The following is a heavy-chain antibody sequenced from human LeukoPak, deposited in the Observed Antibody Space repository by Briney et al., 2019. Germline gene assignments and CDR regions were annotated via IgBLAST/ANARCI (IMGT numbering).Heavy chain of an antibody. Sequence: SETLSLTCTVSGGSISSSSYYWGWIRQPPGKGLEWIGSIYYSGSTYYNPSLKSRVTISVDTSKNQFSLKLSSVTAADTAVYYCARHPSRIFDYWGREPWSPSPQ. CDR2: IYYSGST. V-gene: IGHV4-39*01. J-gene: IGHJ4*02. CDR3: ARHPSRIFDY. CDR1: GGSISSSSYY.